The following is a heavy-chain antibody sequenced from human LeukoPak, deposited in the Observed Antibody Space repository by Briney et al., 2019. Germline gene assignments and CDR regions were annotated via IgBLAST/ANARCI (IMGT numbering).Heavy chain of an antibody. CDR2: ISSSSSYI. CDR3: ARVGRFNIAARPPHYFDY. V-gene: IGHV3-21*01. CDR1: GFTFSSYS. D-gene: IGHD6-6*01. Sequence: PGGSLRLSCAASGFTFSSYSMNWVRQAPGEGLEWDSSISSSSSYIYYADSVKGRFTISRDNAKNSVYLQMNSLRAEDTAVYYCARVGRFNIAARPPHYFDYWGQGTLVTVSS. J-gene: IGHJ4*02.